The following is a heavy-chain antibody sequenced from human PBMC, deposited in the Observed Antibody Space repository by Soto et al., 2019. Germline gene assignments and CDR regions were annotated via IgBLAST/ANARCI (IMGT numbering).Heavy chain of an antibody. Sequence: GGSLRLSCAASGFTVSSNYMSWVRQAPGKGLEWVSVIYSGGSTYYADSVKGRFTISRDNSKNTLYLQMNSLRAEDTAVYYCAAVTTAYYYYMDVWGKGTTVTVSS. D-gene: IGHD4-4*01. CDR1: GFTVSSNY. CDR3: AAVTTAYYYYMDV. CDR2: IYSGGST. J-gene: IGHJ6*03. V-gene: IGHV3-66*01.